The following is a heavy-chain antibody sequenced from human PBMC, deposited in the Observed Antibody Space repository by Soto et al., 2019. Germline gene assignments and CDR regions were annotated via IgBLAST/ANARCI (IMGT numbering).Heavy chain of an antibody. J-gene: IGHJ4*02. D-gene: IGHD3-10*01. CDR2: IGSAGDT. V-gene: IGHV3-13*01. CDR1: GFTFSSYD. Sequence: GGSLRLSCAASGFTFSSYDMHWVRQATGEGLEWVSAIGSAGDTYYPGSVKGRFTISRVNAKNSLYLQMNSLRAGDTALYYCARATSGSYYSLWGQGTLVTVSS. CDR3: ARATSGSYYSL.